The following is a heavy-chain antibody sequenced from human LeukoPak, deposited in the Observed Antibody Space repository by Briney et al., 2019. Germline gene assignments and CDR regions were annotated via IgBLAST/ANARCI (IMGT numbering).Heavy chain of an antibody. V-gene: IGHV3-74*01. J-gene: IGHJ6*03. CDR1: GFTFTRHW. CDR2: IDNDGRSA. D-gene: IGHD5-18*01. Sequence: GGSLRLSCAASGFTFTRHWMHWVRQTPGRGLVWVSRIDNDGRSATYADSVKGRFTVSRDNAKNTLYLQMTSLRDEDTAVYYCARGGVGSSGYVDYYYYNMDVWGKGTAVTVS. CDR3: ARGGVGSSGYVDYYYYNMDV.